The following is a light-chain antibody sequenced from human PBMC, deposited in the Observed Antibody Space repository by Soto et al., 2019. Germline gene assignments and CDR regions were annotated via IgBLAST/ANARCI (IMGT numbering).Light chain of an antibody. V-gene: IGLV5-37*01. CDR1: SDINVGSYN. J-gene: IGLJ2*01. CDR2: YYSDSDK. CDR3: MIWPSNAVV. Sequence: QTVVTQPPSSSASPGESARLTCTLPSDINVGSYNIYWYQQKPGSPPRYLLYYYSDSDKGQGSGVPRRFSGSKDASANTGILFGSGLQSEDEADYSCMIWPSNAVVFGGGTKLTVL.